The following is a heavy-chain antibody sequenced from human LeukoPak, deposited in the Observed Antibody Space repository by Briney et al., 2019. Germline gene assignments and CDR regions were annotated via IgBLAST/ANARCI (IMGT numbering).Heavy chain of an antibody. Sequence: GGSLRLSCAASGFTFSSYDMHWVRHATGKGLEWVSAIGTAGDTYYPGSVKGRFTISRENAKNSLYLQMNSLRAGDTAVYYCARGRLVDTAMDNWGQGTLVTVSS. D-gene: IGHD5-18*01. CDR3: ARGRLVDTAMDN. J-gene: IGHJ4*02. CDR1: GFTFSSYD. CDR2: IGTAGDT. V-gene: IGHV3-13*01.